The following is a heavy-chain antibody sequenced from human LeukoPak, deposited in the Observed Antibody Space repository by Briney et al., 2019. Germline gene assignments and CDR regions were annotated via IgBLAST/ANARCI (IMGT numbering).Heavy chain of an antibody. Sequence: GRSLRLSCAASGFTFSSYDMYWVRQAPGRGLDWVAVVSYDGSDKYYADSVKGRFTISRDNSKNTLYLQMAGLRVEDTAVYYCARDSRGPDYWGQGALVTVSS. V-gene: IGHV3-33*05. D-gene: IGHD3-22*01. J-gene: IGHJ4*02. CDR3: ARDSRGPDY. CDR1: GFTFSSYD. CDR2: VSYDGSDK.